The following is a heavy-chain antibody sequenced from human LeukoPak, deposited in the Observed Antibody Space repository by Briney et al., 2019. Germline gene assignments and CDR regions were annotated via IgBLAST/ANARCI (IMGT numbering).Heavy chain of an antibody. J-gene: IGHJ4*02. CDR2: ISVSGTST. CDR1: GFTFSGYA. CDR3: AKFVCSSTSCFFDY. D-gene: IGHD2-2*01. V-gene: IGHV3-23*01. Sequence: GGSLRLSCAASGFTFSGYAMSWVRRAPGKGLEWVSTISVSGTSTYYADSAKGRFTISRDNSKNTLYLQMSSLRAEDTAVYYCAKFVCSSTSCFFDYWGQGTLVTVSS.